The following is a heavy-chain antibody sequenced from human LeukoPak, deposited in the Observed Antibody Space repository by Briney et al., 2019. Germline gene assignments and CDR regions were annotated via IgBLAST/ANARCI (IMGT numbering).Heavy chain of an antibody. CDR1: GFTFSSYS. D-gene: IGHD3-16*02. CDR3: ARDYDYVWGSYRYSSLDY. V-gene: IGHV3-21*01. CDR2: ISSSSSYI. J-gene: IGHJ4*02. Sequence: GGSLRLSCAASGFTFSSYSMNWVRQAPGKGLEWVSSISSSSSYIYCADSVKGRFTISRDNAKNSLFLQMNSLRAEDTAVYYCARDYDYVWGSYRYSSLDYWGQGTLVTVSS.